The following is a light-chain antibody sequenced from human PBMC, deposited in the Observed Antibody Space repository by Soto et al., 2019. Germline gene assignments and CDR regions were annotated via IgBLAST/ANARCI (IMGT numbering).Light chain of an antibody. CDR2: EVS. Sequence: QSALTQPPSASGSPGQSVTISCTGTSSDVGRYNYVSWYQQYPCKAPKLMIFEVSNRPSGVPDRFSGSKSGNTASLTVSGLQAEDEADYYCSSYAGSSKSLVFGTGTKLTVL. CDR1: SSDVGRYNY. V-gene: IGLV2-8*01. CDR3: SSYAGSSKSLV. J-gene: IGLJ1*01.